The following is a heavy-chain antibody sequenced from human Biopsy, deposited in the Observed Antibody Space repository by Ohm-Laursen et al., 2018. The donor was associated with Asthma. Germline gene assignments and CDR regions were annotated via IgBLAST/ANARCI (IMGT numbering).Heavy chain of an antibody. V-gene: IGHV3-53*01. CDR3: ARGDSSNWSHYYFDY. D-gene: IGHD3-22*01. J-gene: IGHJ4*02. CDR1: GFTVSRDH. Sequence: SLRLSCTASGFTVSRDHMFWVRQAPGKGLEWVSVIYSGGTSHTADSVRGRSTISRDYSKNTLYLQMHSPRAEDTAVYYCARGDSSNWSHYYFDYWGPGTLVTVSS. CDR2: IYSGGTS.